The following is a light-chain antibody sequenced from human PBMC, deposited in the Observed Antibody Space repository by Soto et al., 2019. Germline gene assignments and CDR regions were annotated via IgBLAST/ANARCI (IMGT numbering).Light chain of an antibody. J-gene: IGKJ5*01. Sequence: DIVITQSPLSLPVTPGEPASISCRSSQSLLYRNGNNYLNWYLQKPGQSQQLLIYLTSYRASGVPDRFSGSGSGTDFTLKISRVEAEDVGVYYCLQALQTPPTFGQGTRLEIK. V-gene: IGKV2-28*01. CDR3: LQALQTPPT. CDR1: QSLLYRNGNNY. CDR2: LTS.